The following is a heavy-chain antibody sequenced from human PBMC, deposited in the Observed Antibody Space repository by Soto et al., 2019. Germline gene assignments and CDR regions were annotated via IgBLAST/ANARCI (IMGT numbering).Heavy chain of an antibody. J-gene: IGHJ4*02. CDR3: ARGALTTYFDY. V-gene: IGHV4-59*01. Sequence: SETLSLTFTVSGSSISSYYWSWIRQPPGKGLEWIGYIYYSGSTNYNPSLKSRVTISVDTSKNQFSLKLTFVTAADTAVYYCARGALTTYFDYWGQGTLVTVSS. CDR1: GSSISSYY. CDR2: IYYSGST.